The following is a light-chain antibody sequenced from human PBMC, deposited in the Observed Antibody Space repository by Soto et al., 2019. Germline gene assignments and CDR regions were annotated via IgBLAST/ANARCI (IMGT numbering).Light chain of an antibody. Sequence: QAVVTQSPSASASLGASVKLSCTLSSGHSSYAIAWHQQQPEKGPRYLMKLNSDGSLSKGDGIPDRFSGSSSGAERYLTISSLQSEDEADYYCQTWGTGIYVLGTGTKVTVL. J-gene: IGLJ1*01. CDR2: LNSDGSL. CDR3: QTWGTGIYV. CDR1: SGHSSYA. V-gene: IGLV4-69*01.